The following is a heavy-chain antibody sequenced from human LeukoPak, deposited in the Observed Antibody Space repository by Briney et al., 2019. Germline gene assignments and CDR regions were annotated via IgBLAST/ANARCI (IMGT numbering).Heavy chain of an antibody. D-gene: IGHD4-23*01. CDR1: GYTSITYW. Sequence: GESLKISCKGSGYTSITYWIGWVRQMPGKGLEWMGLIYPGDSDTRYSPSFRGQVTISADKSINTAYLQWSSLKASDTAMYYCARPDDYGGKPAAFDIWGQGTMVTVSS. V-gene: IGHV5-51*01. CDR3: ARPDDYGGKPAAFDI. CDR2: IYPGDSDT. J-gene: IGHJ3*02.